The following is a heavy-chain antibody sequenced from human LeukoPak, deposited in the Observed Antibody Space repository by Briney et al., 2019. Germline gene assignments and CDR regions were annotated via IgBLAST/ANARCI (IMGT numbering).Heavy chain of an antibody. V-gene: IGHV1-58*02. D-gene: IGHD3-10*01. CDR1: GFTFTSSA. J-gene: IGHJ3*02. CDR3: AADRGWDYGSGSGLDI. Sequence: SVKVSCKASGFTFTSSAMQWVRQARGQRLESIGWIVVGGGNTNYAQKFQERVTITRDMSTSTAYMELSSLRSEDTAVYYCAADRGWDYGSGSGLDISGQGTMVTVSS. CDR2: IVVGGGNT.